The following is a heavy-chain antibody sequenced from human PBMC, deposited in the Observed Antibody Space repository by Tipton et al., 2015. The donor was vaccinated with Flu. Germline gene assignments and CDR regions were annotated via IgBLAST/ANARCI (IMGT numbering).Heavy chain of an antibody. V-gene: IGHV4-59*01. D-gene: IGHD3-22*01. CDR2: IYYSGST. CDR3: VREGSSNYDKRGYSYYYYIMDV. CDR1: DGSISSFY. J-gene: IGHJ6*02. Sequence: TLSLTCTVSDGSISSFYWSWIRQPVGKGLEWIGYIYYSGSTNYNPSLKSRVTISVDTSKNQFSLKLYSVTAADTAVYYCVREGSSNYDKRGYSYYYYIMDVWGPGTTVTVSS.